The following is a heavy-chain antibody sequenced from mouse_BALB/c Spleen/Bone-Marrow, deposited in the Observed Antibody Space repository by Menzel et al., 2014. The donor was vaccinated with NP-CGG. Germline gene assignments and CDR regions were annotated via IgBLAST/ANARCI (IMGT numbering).Heavy chain of an antibody. Sequence: VQLKHSGPELGKPGASVKMSCKASGYTFSSYVIHWVKQKPGQGLEWIGYINPYNDGTKYNEKFKGKATLTSDKSSSTAYIDLSSLTSEDSAVYYCAREADGYYVGAMDYWGQGTSVTVSS. J-gene: IGHJ4*01. D-gene: IGHD2-3*01. CDR2: INPYNDGT. V-gene: IGHV1-14*01. CDR1: GYTFSSYV. CDR3: AREADGYYVGAMDY.